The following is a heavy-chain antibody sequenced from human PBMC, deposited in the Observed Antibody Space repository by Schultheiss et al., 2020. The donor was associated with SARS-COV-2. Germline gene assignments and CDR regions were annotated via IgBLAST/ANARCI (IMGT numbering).Heavy chain of an antibody. D-gene: IGHD3-9*01. CDR1: GGSISSYY. CDR3: ATRGDYDILTGADHAFDI. CDR2: IYYSGST. J-gene: IGHJ3*02. V-gene: IGHV4-59*12. Sequence: SETLSLTCTVSGGSISSYYWSWIRQPPGKGLEWIGYIYYSGSTNYNPSLKSRITMSVDTSKNQFSLKLSSVTAADTAVYYCATRGDYDILTGADHAFDIWGQGTMVTVSS.